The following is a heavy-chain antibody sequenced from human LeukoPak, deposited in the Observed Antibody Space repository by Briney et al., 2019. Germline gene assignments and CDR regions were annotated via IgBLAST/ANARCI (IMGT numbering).Heavy chain of an antibody. Sequence: ASVKVSCKASGYTFTGYYMHWVRQAPGQGLKWMGIINPSGGSTSYAQKLQGRVTMTRDMSTSTVYMELSSLRSEDTAVYYCARDIVSNPFDYWGQGTLVTVSS. J-gene: IGHJ4*02. D-gene: IGHD4-11*01. V-gene: IGHV1-46*01. CDR1: GYTFTGYY. CDR2: INPSGGST. CDR3: ARDIVSNPFDY.